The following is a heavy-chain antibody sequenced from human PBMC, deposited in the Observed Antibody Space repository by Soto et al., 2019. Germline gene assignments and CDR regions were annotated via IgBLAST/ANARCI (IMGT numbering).Heavy chain of an antibody. CDR3: ARVRSGSGSPFPYYFDY. Sequence: SETLSLTCTVSGGSISSYYWSWIRQPPGKGLEWIGYIYYSGSTNYNPSLKSRVTISVDTSKNQFSLKLSSVTAADTAVYYCARVRSGSGSPFPYYFDYWGQGTLVTVSS. CDR2: IYYSGST. D-gene: IGHD3-22*01. CDR1: GGSISSYY. J-gene: IGHJ4*02. V-gene: IGHV4-59*12.